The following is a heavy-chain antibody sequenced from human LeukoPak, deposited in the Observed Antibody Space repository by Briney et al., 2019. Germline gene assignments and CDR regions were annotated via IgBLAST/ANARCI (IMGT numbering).Heavy chain of an antibody. D-gene: IGHD5-12*01. CDR2: INHSGST. V-gene: IGHV4-34*01. CDR1: GGSFSGYY. CDR3: ARGGRWLDAFDI. J-gene: IGHJ3*02. Sequence: PSETLSLTCAVYGGSFSGYYWSWIRQPPGKGLEWIGEINHSGSTNYNPSLKSRVTISVDTSKNQFSLKLSSVTAADTAVYYCARGGRWLDAFDIWGRGTMVTVSS.